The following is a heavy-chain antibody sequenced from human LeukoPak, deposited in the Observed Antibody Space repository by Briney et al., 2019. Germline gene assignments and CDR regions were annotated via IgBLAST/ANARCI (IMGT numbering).Heavy chain of an antibody. CDR1: GFTLSSYE. Sequence: GGSLRLSCAASGFTLSSYEMNWVRQAPGKGLEWVSYISSSGSAKYYADSVKGRFTISGDNADNSLYLQVSSLRAEDTAVYYCARRYCSSTSCTLDYWGQGTLVTVSS. D-gene: IGHD2-2*01. J-gene: IGHJ4*02. CDR3: ARRYCSSTSCTLDY. V-gene: IGHV3-48*03. CDR2: ISSSGSAK.